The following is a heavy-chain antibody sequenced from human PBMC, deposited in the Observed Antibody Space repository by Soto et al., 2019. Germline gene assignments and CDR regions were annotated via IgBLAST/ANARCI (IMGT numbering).Heavy chain of an antibody. CDR2: ISGSGGST. J-gene: IGHJ5*02. CDR3: SCSFFGVPHNLFDP. Sequence: GGSLRLSCAASGFTFSSYAMSWVRQAPGKGLEWVSAISGSGGSTYYADSVKGRFTISRDNSKNTLYLQMNSLRAEDTAVYYFSCSFFGVPHNLFDPWGQGSLVTVSS. CDR1: GFTFSSYA. V-gene: IGHV3-23*01. D-gene: IGHD3-3*01.